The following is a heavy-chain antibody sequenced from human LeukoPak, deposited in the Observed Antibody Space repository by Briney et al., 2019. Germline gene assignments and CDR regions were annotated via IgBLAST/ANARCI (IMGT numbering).Heavy chain of an antibody. CDR2: ITSEGSST. V-gene: IGHV3-74*01. Sequence: GASLSLSWAASGFTFSSYWRHWLRQVPGKGLVRVSRITSEGSSTSYADPVKGRFTISSDNAKNTLYLQMNSLGAEDTAVYYCARGSSVVALDWGQGTLVTVSS. CDR3: ARGSSVVALD. J-gene: IGHJ4*02. D-gene: IGHD2-15*01. CDR1: GFTFSSYW.